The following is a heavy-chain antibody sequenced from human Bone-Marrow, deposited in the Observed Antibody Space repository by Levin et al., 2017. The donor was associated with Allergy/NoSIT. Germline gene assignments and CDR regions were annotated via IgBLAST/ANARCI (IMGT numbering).Heavy chain of an antibody. J-gene: IGHJ4*02. CDR2: IYSVGTT. Sequence: LAGGSLRLSCAASGFTVSNNYMSWVRQPPGKGLEWVSLIYSVGTTHYADSVRGRFTISRDHSENTLYLQMNNVRADDTAVYYCARNPGAINWSWGQGTLVTVSS. CDR1: GFTVSNNY. D-gene: IGHD1-20*01. CDR3: ARNPGAINWS. V-gene: IGHV3-53*01.